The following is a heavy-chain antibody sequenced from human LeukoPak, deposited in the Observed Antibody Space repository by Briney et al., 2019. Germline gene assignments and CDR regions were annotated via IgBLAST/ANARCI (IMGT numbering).Heavy chain of an antibody. V-gene: IGHV3-9*01. CDR3: AKDRSGSYYVGFDY. CDR1: GFTFDDYA. D-gene: IGHD1-26*01. J-gene: IGHJ4*02. CDR2: ISWNSGSI. Sequence: GGSLRLSCAASGFTFDDYAMHWVRQAPGKGLEWVSGISWNSGSIDYADSVKGRFTISRDNAKNSLYLQMNSLRAEDTALYYCAKDRSGSYYVGFDYWGQGTLVTVSS.